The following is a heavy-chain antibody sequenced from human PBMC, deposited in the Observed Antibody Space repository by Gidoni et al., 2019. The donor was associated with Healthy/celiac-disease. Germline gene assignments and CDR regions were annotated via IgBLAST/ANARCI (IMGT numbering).Heavy chain of an antibody. Sequence: QVQLQQWGAGLLKPSETLSPTCAVYGGSFSGYYWSWIRQPPGKGLEWIGEINHSGSTNYNPSLKSRVTISVDTSKNQFSLKLSSLTSADTAVYYCAIVPHIDDYFGQGTLVTVSS. D-gene: IGHD2-21*01. V-gene: IGHV4-34*01. CDR1: GGSFSGYY. CDR2: INHSGST. CDR3: AIVPHIDDY. J-gene: IGHJ4*02.